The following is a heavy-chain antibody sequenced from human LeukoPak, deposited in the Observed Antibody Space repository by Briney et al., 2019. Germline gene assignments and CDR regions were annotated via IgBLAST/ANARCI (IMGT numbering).Heavy chain of an antibody. D-gene: IGHD3-3*01. V-gene: IGHV3-7*04. CDR1: GFTFSSYW. Sequence: GGSLRLSCAASGFTFSSYWMSWVRQAPGKGLEWVANIKQDGSEKYYVDSVKGRFTISRDNAKNSLYLQMNSLRAEDTAVYYCARVMGITIFGGLSIWGQGTMVTVSS. CDR2: IKQDGSEK. J-gene: IGHJ3*02. CDR3: ARVMGITIFGGLSI.